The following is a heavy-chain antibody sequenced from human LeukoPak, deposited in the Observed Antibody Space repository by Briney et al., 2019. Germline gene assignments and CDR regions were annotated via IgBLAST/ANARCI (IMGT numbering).Heavy chain of an antibody. CDR1: GGSISSGSYY. Sequence: PSETLSLTCTVSGGSISSGSYYWSWIRQPAGKGLEWIGRIYTSGSTNYNPSLKSRVTISVDTSKNQFSLKLSSVTAADTAVYYCAREDAGSYSAFDIWGQGTMVTVSS. J-gene: IGHJ3*02. D-gene: IGHD1-26*01. CDR2: IYTSGST. CDR3: AREDAGSYSAFDI. V-gene: IGHV4-61*02.